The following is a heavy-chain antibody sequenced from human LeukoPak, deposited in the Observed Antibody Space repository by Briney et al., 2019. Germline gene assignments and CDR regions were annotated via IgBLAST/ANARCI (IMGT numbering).Heavy chain of an antibody. J-gene: IGHJ4*02. CDR1: GGSINNHI. CDR3: ARGAIDFWSGYYSNYFDY. CDR2: ISYSGSA. Sequence: SETLSLTCSVSGGSINNHIWSWIRQPPGKGLEWIGYISYSGSANYNPSLKSRVTISVDRSKNQFSLKLSSVTAADTAVYYCARGAIDFWSGYYSNYFDYWGQGTLVTVSS. V-gene: IGHV4-59*11. D-gene: IGHD3-3*01.